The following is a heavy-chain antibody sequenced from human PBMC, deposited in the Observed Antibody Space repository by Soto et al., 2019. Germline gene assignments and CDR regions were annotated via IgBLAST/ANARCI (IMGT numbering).Heavy chain of an antibody. CDR1: GGSISSSNW. J-gene: IGHJ4*02. V-gene: IGHV4-4*02. Sequence: QVQLQESGPGLVKPSGTLSLTCAVSGGSISSSNWWSWVRQPPGKGLEWIGEVYHSGSTNYNPSLESRXXIXIXTAKNQFSLKLRSVTAADTAVYYGARKGGYNTNIDYWGQGALVTVSS. CDR3: ARKGGYNTNIDY. CDR2: VYHSGST. D-gene: IGHD5-12*01.